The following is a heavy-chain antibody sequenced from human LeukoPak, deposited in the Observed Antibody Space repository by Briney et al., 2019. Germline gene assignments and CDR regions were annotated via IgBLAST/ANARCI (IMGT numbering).Heavy chain of an antibody. J-gene: IGHJ4*02. CDR2: FYYGGST. D-gene: IGHD3-22*01. Sequence: SETLSLTCTVSGRSINNSSYYWGWVCQPPGKGLEWIGSFYYGGSTYYSPSLKSRVTISVDTSKNQFSLKLTSVTAADTAVYYCARGGGVTYYDSTGYLWYFDYWGQGTLVTVSS. V-gene: IGHV4-39*01. CDR1: GRSINNSSYY. CDR3: ARGGGVTYYDSTGYLWYFDY.